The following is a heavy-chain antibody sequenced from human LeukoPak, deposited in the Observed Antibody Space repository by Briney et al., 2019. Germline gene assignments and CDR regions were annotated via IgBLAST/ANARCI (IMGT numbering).Heavy chain of an antibody. CDR3: ARPIVVVPLRAFDI. CDR2: INHSGST. V-gene: IGHV4-34*01. J-gene: IGHJ3*02. D-gene: IGHD2-21*01. Sequence: PSETLSLTCAVYGGSFSGYYWSCIRQPPGKGLEWIGEINHSGSTNYNPSLKSRVTISLDTSKNQFSLKLSSVTAADTAVYYCARPIVVVPLRAFDIWGQGTMVTVSS. CDR1: GGSFSGYY.